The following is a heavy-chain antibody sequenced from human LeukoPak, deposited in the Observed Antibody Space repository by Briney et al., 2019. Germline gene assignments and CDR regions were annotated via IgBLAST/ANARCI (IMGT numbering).Heavy chain of an antibody. CDR2: IYYSGST. CDR3: ASLGGSGVDY. D-gene: IGHD3-10*01. V-gene: IGHV4-59*12. J-gene: IGHJ4*02. Sequence: SETLSLTCTVSGGSISSYYWSWIRQPPGKGLEWIGYIYYSGSTNYNPSLKSRVTISVDTSKNQFSLKLSSVTAADTAVYYCASLGGSGVDYWGQGTLVTVSS. CDR1: GGSISSYY.